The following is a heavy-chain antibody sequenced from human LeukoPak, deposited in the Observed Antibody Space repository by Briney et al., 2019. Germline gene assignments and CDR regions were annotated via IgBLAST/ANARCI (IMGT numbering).Heavy chain of an antibody. Sequence: PSQTLSLTCTVSGGSISSGGYYWSWIRQHPGKGLEWIGYIYYSGSTYYNPSLKSRVTISVGTSKNQFSLKLSSVTAADTAVYYCARDRGRIAAAGPTDAFDIWGQGTMVTVSS. V-gene: IGHV4-31*03. J-gene: IGHJ3*02. D-gene: IGHD6-13*01. CDR1: GGSISSGGYY. CDR3: ARDRGRIAAAGPTDAFDI. CDR2: IYYSGST.